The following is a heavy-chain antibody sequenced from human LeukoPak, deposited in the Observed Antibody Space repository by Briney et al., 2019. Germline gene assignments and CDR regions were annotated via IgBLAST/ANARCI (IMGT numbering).Heavy chain of an antibody. CDR2: ISHDGTGK. V-gene: IGHV3-30*18. CDR3: AKEVRDFAGFDY. J-gene: IGHJ4*02. D-gene: IGHD3/OR15-3a*01. CDR1: GFTFSTFG. Sequence: PGGSLRLSCAASGFTFSTFGMHWVRQAPGKGLEWVAVISHDGTGKFHADSVKGRFTISRDNSKNTLYLQMNSLTVEDTAVYYCAKEVRDFAGFDYRGQGTLVTVSS.